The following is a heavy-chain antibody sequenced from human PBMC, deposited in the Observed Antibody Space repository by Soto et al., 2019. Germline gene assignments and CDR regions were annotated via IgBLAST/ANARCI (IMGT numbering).Heavy chain of an antibody. CDR3: ARDSPFIVVVPAASDY. CDR2: IKQDGSEK. D-gene: IGHD2-2*01. CDR1: GFTFSSYW. J-gene: IGHJ4*02. V-gene: IGHV3-7*03. Sequence: PGGSLRLSCAASGFTFSSYWMSWVRQAPGKGLEWVANIKQDGSEKYYVDSVKGRFTISRDNAKNSLYLQMNSLTAEDTAVYYCARDSPFIVVVPAASDYWGQGT.